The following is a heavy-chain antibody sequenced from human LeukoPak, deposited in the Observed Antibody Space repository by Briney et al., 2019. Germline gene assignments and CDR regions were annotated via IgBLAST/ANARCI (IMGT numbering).Heavy chain of an antibody. CDR1: GFTFSSYS. V-gene: IGHV3-48*01. CDR2: ISSSSSTI. D-gene: IGHD3-3*01. J-gene: IGHJ6*03. CDR3: AREVRFLEWSKYYYMDV. Sequence: GGSLRLSCAASGFTFSSYSMNWVRQAPGKGLEWVSYISSSSSTIYYADSVKGRFTISRDNAKNSLYLQMNSLRAEDTAVYYCAREVRFLEWSKYYYMDVWGKGTTVTVSS.